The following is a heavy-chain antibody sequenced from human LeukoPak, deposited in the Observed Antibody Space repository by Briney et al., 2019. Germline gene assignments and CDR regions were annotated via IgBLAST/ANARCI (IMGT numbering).Heavy chain of an antibody. Sequence: GGSLRLSCEVSGFTFSSYAMHWVRQAPGKGLEWVAVISSDGSKKDYADSVKGRFTISRDNSKDTLYLQMNSLRAEDTAVYYCARGAHKRDDYGGFFDYWGQGTLVTVSS. CDR2: ISSDGSKK. CDR3: ARGAHKRDDYGGFFDY. J-gene: IGHJ4*02. V-gene: IGHV3-30*04. D-gene: IGHD4-23*01. CDR1: GFTFSSYA.